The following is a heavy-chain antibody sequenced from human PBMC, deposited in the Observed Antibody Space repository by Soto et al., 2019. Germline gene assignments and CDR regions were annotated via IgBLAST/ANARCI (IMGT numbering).Heavy chain of an antibody. D-gene: IGHD3-22*01. J-gene: IGHJ4*02. V-gene: IGHV4-59*01. CDR2: FCYTGST. CDR3: ATSNYDSSGYYIIDH. Sequence: SETLSLTCTVSGGSISGRCWSWVRQSPGKGPEWIGYFCYTGSTNYNPSLKSRVAISVDRSKTQCSLKLTSVTAADTAVYYCATSNYDSSGYYIIDHWGQGTLVTVSS. CDR1: GGSISGRC.